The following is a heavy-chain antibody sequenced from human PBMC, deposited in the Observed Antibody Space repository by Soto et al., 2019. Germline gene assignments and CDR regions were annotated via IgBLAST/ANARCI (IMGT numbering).Heavy chain of an antibody. J-gene: IGHJ4*02. CDR3: ARDSSRPYSSSSEGCFDY. CDR1: GFTFSSYA. Sequence: QVQLVESGGGVVQPGRSLRLSCAASGFTFSSYAMHWVRQAPGKGPEWVAVISYDGSNKYYADSVKGRFTISRDNSKNTLYLQMNSLRAEDTAVYYCARDSSRPYSSSSEGCFDYWGQGTLVTVSS. D-gene: IGHD6-6*01. CDR2: ISYDGSNK. V-gene: IGHV3-30-3*01.